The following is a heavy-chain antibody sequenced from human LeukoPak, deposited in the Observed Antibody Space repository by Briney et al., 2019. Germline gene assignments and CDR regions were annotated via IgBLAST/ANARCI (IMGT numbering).Heavy chain of an antibody. CDR2: ISDDGSNK. CDR1: GFTFITYA. V-gene: IGHV3-30*04. Sequence: PGGSLRLSCAASGFTFITYAMHWVRQAPGKGLEWVAVISDDGSNKYYADSVKGRFTISRDNSKNTLYLQMNSLRPEDAAVYFYTSSRGYSDYDSDYWGQGTLVTVSS. CDR3: TSSRGYSDYDSDY. J-gene: IGHJ4*02. D-gene: IGHD5-12*01.